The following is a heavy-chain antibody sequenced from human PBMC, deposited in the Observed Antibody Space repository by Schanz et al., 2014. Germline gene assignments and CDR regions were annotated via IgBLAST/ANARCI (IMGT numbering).Heavy chain of an antibody. V-gene: IGHV3-23*01. CDR1: GFSFTTYA. CDR3: AKSQGSSFDS. J-gene: IGHJ4*02. CDR2: FNDGGVNK. D-gene: IGHD6-13*01. Sequence: EVQLLESGGGLVQPGGSLRLSCASSGFSFTTYAVSWVRQAPGKGLEWVSSFNDGGVNKYYADSVKGRFTISSDNSKSTLYLQMSSLRAEDTAVYYCAKSQGSSFDSWGQGTLVNVSS.